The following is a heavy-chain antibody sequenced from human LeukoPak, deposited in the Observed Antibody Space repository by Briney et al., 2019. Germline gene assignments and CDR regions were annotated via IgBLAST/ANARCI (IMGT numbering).Heavy chain of an antibody. CDR2: ISAYNGNT. V-gene: IGHV1-18*01. Sequence: ASVKVSCKASGYTFISYGISWVRQAPGQGLEWMGWISAYNGNTNYAQKLQGRVTMTTDTSTSTAYMELRSLRSDDTAVYYCARNIVVAHKYYFDYWGQGTLVTVSS. CDR1: GYTFISYG. J-gene: IGHJ4*02. CDR3: ARNIVVAHKYYFDY. D-gene: IGHD2-2*01.